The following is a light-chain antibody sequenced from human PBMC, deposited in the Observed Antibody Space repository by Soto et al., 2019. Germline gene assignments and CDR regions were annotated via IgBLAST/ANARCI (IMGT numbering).Light chain of an antibody. Sequence: DVVITQPPLSLSVAARHPACISVKPGQSLLHITGETFLFWYLQKPGQSPQLLIYEVSTRVSGVPDRFSGSGSGTDFTLEISRVETDDVGIYYCMQSTQLPPTFGQGTRLENK. V-gene: IGKV2D-29*02. J-gene: IGKJ5*01. CDR1: QSLLHITGETF. CDR2: EVS. CDR3: MQSTQLPPT.